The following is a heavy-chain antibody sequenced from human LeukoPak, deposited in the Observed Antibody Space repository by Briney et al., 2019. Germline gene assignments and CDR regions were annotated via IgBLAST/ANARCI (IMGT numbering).Heavy chain of an antibody. CDR2: VYYSGST. CDR1: GGSISSYY. V-gene: IGHV4-59*01. CDR3: ARGHPWQHLPESAFDY. J-gene: IGHJ4*02. Sequence: SETLSPTCTVSGGSISSYYWSWIRQPPGKGLKWIGYVYYSGSTNYKSSLKSRVSISVDTSKNQFSLKLSSVAAADTAVYYCARGHPWQHLPESAFDYWGQGTLVTVSS.